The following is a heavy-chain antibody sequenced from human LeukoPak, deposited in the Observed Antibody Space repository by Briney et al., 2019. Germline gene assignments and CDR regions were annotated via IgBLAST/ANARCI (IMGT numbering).Heavy chain of an antibody. CDR1: GVSISSGSYY. D-gene: IGHD1-26*01. CDR2: IYTSGST. J-gene: IGHJ5*02. Sequence: SETLSLTCTVSGVSISSGSYYWSWIRQPAGKGLEWIRRIYTSGSTNYNPSHKSRVTISVDTSKTHFSLKLSSVTAGDTAVYYCAIAPEWELVFDPWGQGALVTVSS. V-gene: IGHV4-61*02. CDR3: AIAPEWELVFDP.